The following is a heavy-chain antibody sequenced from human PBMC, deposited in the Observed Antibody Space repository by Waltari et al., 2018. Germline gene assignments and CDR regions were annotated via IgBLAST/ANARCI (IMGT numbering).Heavy chain of an antibody. CDR1: GVSISNPF. D-gene: IGHD2-8*02. Sequence: QVQVQESGPGLVKPSETVSRTCTVSGVSISNPFWTWIRQPPEKGLEWIGNIHYCGTTNYNPSLKSRVAISLDTSKNHLSLRLDSVTAADTALYFCVRGKLGFCTGSSCHLDLWGRGTLVTVSS. V-gene: IGHV4-59*11. CDR3: VRGKLGFCTGSSCHLDL. J-gene: IGHJ5*02. CDR2: IHYCGTT.